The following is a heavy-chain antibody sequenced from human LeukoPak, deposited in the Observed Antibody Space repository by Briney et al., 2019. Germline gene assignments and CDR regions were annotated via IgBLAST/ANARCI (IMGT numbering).Heavy chain of an antibody. CDR3: AKATGTLTN. J-gene: IGHJ4*02. V-gene: IGHV3-23*01. CDR2: ISGSDAKT. CDR1: GFTFSSYG. D-gene: IGHD1-1*01. Sequence: PGGSLRLSCAASGFTFSSYGMSWVRQAPGKGLEWVSAISGSDAKTYYADSVKGRFTISRDNSKNTLYLQMNSLTAEDTAIFYCAKATGTLTNWGQGILVTVSS.